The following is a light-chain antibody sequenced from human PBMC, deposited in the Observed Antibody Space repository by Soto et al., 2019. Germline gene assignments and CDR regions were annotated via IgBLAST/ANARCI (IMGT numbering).Light chain of an antibody. J-gene: IGLJ1*01. CDR1: SSDVGGYNY. CDR3: SSYTSSSTL. CDR2: AVT. Sequence: QSVVTQPASVSGTIGQSITISCTGTSSDVGGYNYVSWYQQHPGKAPKLMIYAVTDRPSGVSSRFSGSKSGNTASLTISGLQAEDEADYYCSSYTSSSTLFGTGTKVTVL. V-gene: IGLV2-14*01.